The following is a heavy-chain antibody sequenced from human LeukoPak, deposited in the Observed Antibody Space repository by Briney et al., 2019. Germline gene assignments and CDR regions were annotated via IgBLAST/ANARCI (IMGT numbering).Heavy chain of an antibody. CDR1: GSTFTGYY. V-gene: IGHV1-2*02. Sequence: SVKLSCKSSGSTFTGYYMHWVRQAPGQRREWMGWINPNSGGTSYAQKFQGRVTMTRDTSIFTAYMEVSRLRSDDTAVYYCAREPYPPPWYYFDYWGQGTLVTVSS. J-gene: IGHJ4*02. CDR2: INPNSGGT. CDR3: AREPYPPPWYYFDY. D-gene: IGHD2-8*02.